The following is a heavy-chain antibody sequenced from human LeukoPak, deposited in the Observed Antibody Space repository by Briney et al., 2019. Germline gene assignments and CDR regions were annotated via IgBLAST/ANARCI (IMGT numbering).Heavy chain of an antibody. CDR1: GFTFSSYW. J-gene: IGHJ4*02. CDR2: INSDGSST. CDR3: AKEMVRGVITAINDY. D-gene: IGHD3-10*01. V-gene: IGHV3-74*01. Sequence: GGSLRLSCAASGFTFSSYWMHWVRQAPGKGLVWVSRINSDGSSTSYADSVKGRFTISRDNAKNSLYLQMNSLRAEDTALYYCAKEMVRGVITAINDYWGQGTLVTVSS.